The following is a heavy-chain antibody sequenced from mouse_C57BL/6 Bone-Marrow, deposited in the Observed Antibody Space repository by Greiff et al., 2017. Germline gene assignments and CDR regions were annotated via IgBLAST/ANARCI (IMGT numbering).Heavy chain of an antibody. D-gene: IGHD1-1*01. Sequence: QVQLQQSGAELARPGASVKLSCKASGYTFTSYGISWVKQRTGQGLEWIGEIYPRSGNTYYNEKFKGKATLTADKSSSTAYMELRSLTSEDSAVYSGARWDYYGSSYGYYAMDYWGQGTSVTVSS. V-gene: IGHV1-81*01. CDR3: ARWDYYGSSYGYYAMDY. CDR2: IYPRSGNT. CDR1: GYTFTSYG. J-gene: IGHJ4*01.